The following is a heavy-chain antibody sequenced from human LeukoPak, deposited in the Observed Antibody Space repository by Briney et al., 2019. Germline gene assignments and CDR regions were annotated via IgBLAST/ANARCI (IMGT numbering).Heavy chain of an antibody. D-gene: IGHD5-24*01. Sequence: GGSLRLSCAASGLTVSSNHMNWVRQAPGKGPEWVSVVYRDGNTYYADSVRGRFTISRDNSKNTLYLQMNSLRTEDTAVYYCARDIAGDGHSHFDYWGQGTLVTVSS. CDR2: VYRDGNT. CDR3: ARDIAGDGHSHFDY. J-gene: IGHJ4*02. CDR1: GLTVSSNH. V-gene: IGHV3-53*01.